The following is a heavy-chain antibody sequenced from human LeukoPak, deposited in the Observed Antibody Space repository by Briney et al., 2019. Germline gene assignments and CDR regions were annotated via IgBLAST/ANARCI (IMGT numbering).Heavy chain of an antibody. CDR3: ARIYCGGDCRGYYYHYYMDV. D-gene: IGHD2-21*02. V-gene: IGHV3-48*03. J-gene: IGHJ6*03. Sequence: GGPLRLSCAASGFTFSSYEMNWVRQAPGKGLEWVSYISSSGSTIYYADSVKGRFTISRDNAKNSLYLQMNSLRAEDTAVYYCARIYCGGDCRGYYYHYYMDVWGKGATVTISS. CDR1: GFTFSSYE. CDR2: ISSSGSTI.